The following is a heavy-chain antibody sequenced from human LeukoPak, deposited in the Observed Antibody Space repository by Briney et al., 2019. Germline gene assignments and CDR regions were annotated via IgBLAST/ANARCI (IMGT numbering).Heavy chain of an antibody. CDR2: ISAYNGNT. V-gene: IGHV1-18*01. Sequence: GASVKVSCKASGYTFTSYGISWVRQAPGQGLEWMGWISAYNGNTNYAQKLQGRVTMTTDTSTSTAYMELRSLRSDDTAVYYCARDQKAYCGGDCYSNYWGQGTLVTVSS. CDR3: ARDQKAYCGGDCYSNY. CDR1: GYTFTSYG. J-gene: IGHJ4*02. D-gene: IGHD2-21*01.